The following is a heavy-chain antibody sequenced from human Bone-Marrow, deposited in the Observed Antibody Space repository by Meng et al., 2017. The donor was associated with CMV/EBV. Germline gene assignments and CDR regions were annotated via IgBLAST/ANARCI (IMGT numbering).Heavy chain of an antibody. CDR2: IYYSGST. Sequence: SETLSLTCTVSGGSISSSSYYWGWIRQPPGKGLEWIGSIYYSGSTYYNPSLKSRAVISVDTSKNQFSLKLSYVPASGPGVYYWAGDRGAPALRGGLDYWGQGTLVTVSS. D-gene: IGHD3-16*01. CDR1: GGSISSSSYY. J-gene: IGHJ4*02. CDR3: AGDRGAPALRGGLDY. V-gene: IGHV4-39*07.